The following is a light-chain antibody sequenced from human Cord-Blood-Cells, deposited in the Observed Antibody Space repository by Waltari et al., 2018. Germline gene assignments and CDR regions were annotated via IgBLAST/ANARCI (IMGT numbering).Light chain of an antibody. Sequence: EIVLTQSPATLSLSPGARATLSCRASQSVRSYLAWYQQKPGQAPRLLIYDASKRATCIPARFSGGGSGTDFPLTISCLEPEDFAVYYCQQRSNWPLTFGGGTKVEIK. CDR2: DAS. V-gene: IGKV3-11*01. J-gene: IGKJ4*01. CDR1: QSVRSY. CDR3: QQRSNWPLT.